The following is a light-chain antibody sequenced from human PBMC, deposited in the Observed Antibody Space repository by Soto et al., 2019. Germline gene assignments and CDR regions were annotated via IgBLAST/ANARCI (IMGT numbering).Light chain of an antibody. J-gene: IGKJ1*01. V-gene: IGKV3-20*01. Sequence: EIVLTQSPGTLSLSPGERATLSCRASQSVSSSYLAWYQQKPGQAPRLLIYGASSRATGIPDRCSGSGSGTDFTITISRLEPEDFAVYYCQQYGSSPATFGQGTKVEI. CDR1: QSVSSSY. CDR3: QQYGSSPAT. CDR2: GAS.